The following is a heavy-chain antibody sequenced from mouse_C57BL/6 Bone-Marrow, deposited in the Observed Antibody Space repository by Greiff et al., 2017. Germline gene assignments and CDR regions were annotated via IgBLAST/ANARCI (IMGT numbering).Heavy chain of an antibody. D-gene: IGHD2-3*01. J-gene: IGHJ4*01. CDR3: ARWGWLLNAMDY. V-gene: IGHV14-3*01. CDR1: GFNFKNTY. CDR2: IDPANGNT. Sequence: EVQLQQSVAELVRPGASVKLSCTASGFNFKNTYMHWVKQRPEQGLEWIGRIDPANGNTKYAPKFQGKATITADTSSNTAYLQLSSLTSEDAAIYYCARWGWLLNAMDYWGQGTSVTVSS.